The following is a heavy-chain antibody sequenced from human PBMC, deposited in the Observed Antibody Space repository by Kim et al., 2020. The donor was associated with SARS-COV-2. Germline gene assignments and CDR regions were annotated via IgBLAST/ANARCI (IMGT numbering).Heavy chain of an antibody. D-gene: IGHD6-6*01. J-gene: IGHJ4*02. CDR2: VWHDGSNK. CDR1: GFIFHTYG. Sequence: GGSLRLSCAASGFIFHTYGMHWVRQAPGKGLEWVAIVWHDGSNKYYADSVKGRFTISRDNSRNRVDLQLNTLRAEDTAVYYCARGGEQLVSWGQGTLDTV. V-gene: IGHV3-33*01. CDR3: ARGGEQLVS.